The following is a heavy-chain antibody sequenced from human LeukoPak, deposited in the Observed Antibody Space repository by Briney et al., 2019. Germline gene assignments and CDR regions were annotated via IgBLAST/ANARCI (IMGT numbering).Heavy chain of an antibody. CDR3: ARDHSSSSEDY. J-gene: IGHJ4*02. CDR2: IYTSGST. Sequence: SQTLSLTCTVSGGSINSGSYYWSWIRQPAGKGLEWIGRIYTSGSTNYNPSLKSRVTISLDTSKNQFSLKLSSVTAADTAVYYCARDHSSSSEDYWGQGTLVTVSS. V-gene: IGHV4-61*02. D-gene: IGHD6-13*01. CDR1: GGSINSGSYY.